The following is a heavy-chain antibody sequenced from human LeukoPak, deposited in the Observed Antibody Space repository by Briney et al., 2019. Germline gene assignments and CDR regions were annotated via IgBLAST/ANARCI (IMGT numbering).Heavy chain of an antibody. D-gene: IGHD3-10*01. CDR1: GFTFSSYA. Sequence: PGGSLRLSCAASGFTFSSYAMHWVRQAPGKGLEWVTIISYDGSNKYYADSVKGRFTISRDNSKNTLYLQMNSLRAEDTAVYYCAKPPRGSGEDYWGQGTLVTVSS. V-gene: IGHV3-30*04. J-gene: IGHJ4*02. CDR2: ISYDGSNK. CDR3: AKPPRGSGEDY.